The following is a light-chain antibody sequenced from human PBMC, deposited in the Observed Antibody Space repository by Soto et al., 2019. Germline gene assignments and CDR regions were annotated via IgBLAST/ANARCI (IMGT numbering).Light chain of an antibody. CDR1: SSNIGAGYD. Sequence: QAVVTQPPSVSGAPGQRVTISCTGSSSNIGAGYDVHWYQQLPGTAPKLLIYGNSNRPSGVPDLFSGSKSGTSASLAITGLQAEGEADYYCQSYDSSLSGWVFGGGTQLTVL. CDR3: QSYDSSLSGWV. V-gene: IGLV1-40*01. CDR2: GNS. J-gene: IGLJ3*02.